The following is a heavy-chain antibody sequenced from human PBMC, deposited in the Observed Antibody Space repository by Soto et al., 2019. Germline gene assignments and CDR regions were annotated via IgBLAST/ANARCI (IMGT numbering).Heavy chain of an antibody. D-gene: IGHD6-13*01. CDR2: IWYDGSNK. J-gene: IGHJ6*02. CDR1: GFTFSSYG. V-gene: IGHV3-33*01. CDR3: ARADEVIAAATNYFYYYGMDV. Sequence: GGSLRLSCAASGFTFSSYGMHWVRQAPRKGLEWVAIIWYDGSNKYYADSVKGRFTISRDNSKNTLYLQMNSPRAEDTAVYYYARADEVIAAATNYFYYYGMDVWGQVTTVTVSS.